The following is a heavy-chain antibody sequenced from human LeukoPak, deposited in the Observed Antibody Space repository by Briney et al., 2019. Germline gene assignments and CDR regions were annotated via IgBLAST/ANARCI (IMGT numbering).Heavy chain of an antibody. Sequence: SETLSLTCAVFGGSFSGYYWSWIRQRPGKGLEWIGDINHSGSTNYNPSLKSRVTISVDTSKNQFSLRVSSVTAADTAVYYCARAYGDYRYYYYYMDVWGKGTTVTVSS. D-gene: IGHD4-17*01. V-gene: IGHV4-34*01. CDR1: GGSFSGYY. CDR3: ARAYGDYRYYYYYMDV. CDR2: INHSGST. J-gene: IGHJ6*03.